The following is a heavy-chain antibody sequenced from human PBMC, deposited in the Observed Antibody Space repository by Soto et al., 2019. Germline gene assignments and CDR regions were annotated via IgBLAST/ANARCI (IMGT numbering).Heavy chain of an antibody. J-gene: IGHJ6*02. CDR3: ARDKDRLQLGGNYCYVLDV. CDR1: GGTFSTSA. CDR2: IMPVFATP. Sequence: QVQLVQSGAEVKKPGSSVKVSCKASGGTFSTSAISWVPQAPGQGLEWVGGIMPVFATPDYAQNFQGRVTITADESTTTADLDLISLRADDTAVYYCARDKDRLQLGGNYCYVLDVWGQGTAMTVSS. V-gene: IGHV1-69*12. D-gene: IGHD1-1*01.